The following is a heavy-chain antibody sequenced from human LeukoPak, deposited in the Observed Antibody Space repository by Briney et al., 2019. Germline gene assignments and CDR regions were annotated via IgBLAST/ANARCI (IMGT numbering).Heavy chain of an antibody. D-gene: IGHD6-19*01. CDR1: GDSLSSYY. Sequence: SETLSLTCTVSGDSLSSYYWSWIRQPAGKGLEWIGRISTSGSTNYNPSLKSRVTMSVDTSKSQFSLKLSSVTAADTAVYYCARDGGYSSHDYWGQGTLVTVSS. V-gene: IGHV4-4*07. CDR2: ISTSGST. J-gene: IGHJ4*02. CDR3: ARDGGYSSHDY.